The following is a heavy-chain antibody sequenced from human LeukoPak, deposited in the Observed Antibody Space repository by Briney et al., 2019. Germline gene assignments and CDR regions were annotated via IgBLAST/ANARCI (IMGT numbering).Heavy chain of an antibody. CDR2: ISSSSSYI. CDR1: GFTFSSYS. Sequence: GGSLRLSCAASGFTFSSYSMNWVRQAPGKGLEWVSSISSSSSYIYYADSVKGRFTISRDNAKNSLYLQMNSLRAEDTAVYYCARDSGYSGCGFDYWGQGTLVTVSS. V-gene: IGHV3-21*01. J-gene: IGHJ4*02. D-gene: IGHD5-12*01. CDR3: ARDSGYSGCGFDY.